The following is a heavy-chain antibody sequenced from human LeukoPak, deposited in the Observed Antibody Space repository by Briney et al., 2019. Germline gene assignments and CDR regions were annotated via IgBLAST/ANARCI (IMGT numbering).Heavy chain of an antibody. CDR1: GFIFGDSA. Sequence: PGGSLRLSCAASGFIFGDSAMHWVRQAPGKGLEWVSGISWDSGSIGYADSVKGRFTISRDNANNSLYLQMNSLRAEDTALYYYAKDLDSSGYVSWFDPWGQETLVTVST. D-gene: IGHD3-22*01. J-gene: IGHJ5*02. V-gene: IGHV3-9*01. CDR3: AKDLDSSGYVSWFDP. CDR2: ISWDSGSI.